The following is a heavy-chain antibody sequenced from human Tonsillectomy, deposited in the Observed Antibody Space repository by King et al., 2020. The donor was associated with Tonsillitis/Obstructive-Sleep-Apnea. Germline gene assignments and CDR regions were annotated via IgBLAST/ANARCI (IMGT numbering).Heavy chain of an antibody. CDR2: IKSDGSRT. CDR3: ARDGASYYYYMDV. CDR1: GFTFSSYW. J-gene: IGHJ6*03. V-gene: IGHV3-74*01. D-gene: IGHD3-16*01. Sequence: VQLVESGGGVVQPGGSLRLSCAASGFTFSSYWMHWVRQAPGKGLVWVARIKSDGSRTNYADSVKGGFTISRDNAKNTLYLQMNSLRAEDTSVYYCARDGASYYYYMDVWGKGTTVTVSS.